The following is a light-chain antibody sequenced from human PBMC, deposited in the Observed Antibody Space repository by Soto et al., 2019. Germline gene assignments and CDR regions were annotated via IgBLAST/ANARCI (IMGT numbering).Light chain of an antibody. CDR1: QSLVFSDGNAY. Sequence: DVVMTQSPLSLPVTLGQPASISCKSSQSLVFSDGNAYLNWFQQRPGQSPRRLIYRASNRDSGVPDRFSGSWSRTDFTLQINGVEAEDVGVYYCMQATHWPPTFGRGTRVEIK. CDR3: MQATHWPPT. J-gene: IGKJ1*01. CDR2: RAS. V-gene: IGKV2-30*01.